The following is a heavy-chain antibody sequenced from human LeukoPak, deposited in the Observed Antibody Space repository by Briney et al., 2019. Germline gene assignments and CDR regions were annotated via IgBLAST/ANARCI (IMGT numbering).Heavy chain of an antibody. D-gene: IGHD1-26*01. CDR3: ARIGGSYWGWFDP. CDR1: GFTFSSYG. V-gene: IGHV3-7*01. Sequence: GGSLRLSCAASGFTFSSYGMHWVRQAPGKGLEWVANIKQDGSEKYYVDSVKGRFTISRDNAKNSLYLQMNSLRAEDTAVYYCARIGGSYWGWFDPWGQGTLVTVSS. CDR2: IKQDGSEK. J-gene: IGHJ5*02.